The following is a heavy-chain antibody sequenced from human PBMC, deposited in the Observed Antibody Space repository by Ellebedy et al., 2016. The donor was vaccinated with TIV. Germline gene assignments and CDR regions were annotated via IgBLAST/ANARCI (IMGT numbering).Heavy chain of an antibody. J-gene: IGHJ5*02. CDR2: INSDGSST. CDR1: GFTFSSYW. CDR3: ARMVALYYGSGSYINWFDP. Sequence: GESLKISCAASGFTFSSYWMHWVRQAPGKGLVWVSRINSDGSSTSYADSVKGRFTISRDNAKNTLYLQMNSLRAEDTAVYYCARMVALYYGSGSYINWFDPWGQGTLVTVSS. V-gene: IGHV3-74*01. D-gene: IGHD3-10*01.